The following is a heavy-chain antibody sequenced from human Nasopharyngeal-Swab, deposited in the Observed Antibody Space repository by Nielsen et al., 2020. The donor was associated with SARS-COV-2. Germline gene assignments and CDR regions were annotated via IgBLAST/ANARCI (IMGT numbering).Heavy chain of an antibody. CDR2: ISGSGGST. D-gene: IGHD6-19*01. V-gene: IGHV3-23*01. CDR1: GFTFSSYA. Sequence: GESLKISCAASGFTFSSYAMSWVRQAPGKGLEWVSTISGSGGSTYYADSVKGRFTISRDNSKNTLYLQMNSLRAEDTAVYYCARDWSEYSSGWYSRYYYYGMDVWGQGTTVTVSS. J-gene: IGHJ6*02. CDR3: ARDWSEYSSGWYSRYYYYGMDV.